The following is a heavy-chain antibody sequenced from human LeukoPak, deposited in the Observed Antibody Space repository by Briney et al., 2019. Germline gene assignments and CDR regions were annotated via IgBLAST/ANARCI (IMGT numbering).Heavy chain of an antibody. V-gene: IGHV5-51*01. CDR1: GYSLINHW. D-gene: IGHD3-22*01. CDR2: IYPGNADA. J-gene: IGHJ4*02. Sequence: GESLKISCKASGYSLINHWIGWVRQMPGKGLDWMGIIYPGNADATYSPSFQGQVTISADKSTTTVYLQWSSLKASNTAMYYCARQGSYDNSGYSFDYWGQGTLVTVSS. CDR3: ARQGSYDNSGYSFDY.